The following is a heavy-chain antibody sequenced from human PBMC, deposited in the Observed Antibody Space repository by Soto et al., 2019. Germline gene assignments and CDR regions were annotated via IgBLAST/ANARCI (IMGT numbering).Heavy chain of an antibody. J-gene: IGHJ4*02. CDR3: ACSGGGSSDY. CDR2: SGNT. Sequence: SEARSLRCTVSAGLTNNYYWSWIRQPPGKGLEWIGYSGNTDYNPSLKSRVTISLDTSKSQFSLKLSSVTAADTAVYYCACSGGGSSDYWGQGILVTVS. CDR1: AGLTNNYY. V-gene: IGHV4-59*01. D-gene: IGHD2-15*01.